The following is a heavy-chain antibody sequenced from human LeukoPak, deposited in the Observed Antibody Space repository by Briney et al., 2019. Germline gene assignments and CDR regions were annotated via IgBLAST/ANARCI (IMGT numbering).Heavy chain of an antibody. CDR1: GFTFSS. CDR2: ISSSSSYI. D-gene: IGHD5-18*01. V-gene: IGHV3-21*01. J-gene: IGHJ4*02. Sequence: GGSLRLSCAASGFTFSSMNWVRRAPGKGLQWVSSISSSSSYIYYADSVKGRFTISRDNAKNSLYLQMNSLRAEDTAVYYCARDPDVDTAMFDYWGQGTLVTVSS. CDR3: ARDPDVDTAMFDY.